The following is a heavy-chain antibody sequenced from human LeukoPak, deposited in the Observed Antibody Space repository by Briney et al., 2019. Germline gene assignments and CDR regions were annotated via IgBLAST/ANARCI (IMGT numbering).Heavy chain of an antibody. CDR1: GYTFTGYY. D-gene: IGHD3-22*01. Sequence: GASVKVSCKASGYTFTGYYMHWVRQAPGQGLEWMGWISPKSGGTNYAQKFQGRVTMTRDTSISTAYMELSRLRSDDTAVYYCARDFLHVYYYDSSGYVRGAFDIWGQGTMVIVSS. CDR2: ISPKSGGT. V-gene: IGHV1-2*02. J-gene: IGHJ3*02. CDR3: ARDFLHVYYYDSSGYVRGAFDI.